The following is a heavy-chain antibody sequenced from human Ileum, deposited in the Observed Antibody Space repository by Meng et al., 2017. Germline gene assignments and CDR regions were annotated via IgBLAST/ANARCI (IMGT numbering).Heavy chain of an antibody. CDR2: AST. CDR1: GGSVSSSGYQ. J-gene: IGHJ4*02. CDR3: ARDHWGSLDY. V-gene: IGHV4-61*08. Sequence: QGQLQGSGPGLVRPSETLSLICAVSGGSVSSSGYQWGWIRQPPGKGLEWIGYASTNYNPSLKSRVTISVDTSKNQFSLKLTSVTAADTAVYYCARDHWGSLDYWGQGVLVTASS. D-gene: IGHD7-27*01.